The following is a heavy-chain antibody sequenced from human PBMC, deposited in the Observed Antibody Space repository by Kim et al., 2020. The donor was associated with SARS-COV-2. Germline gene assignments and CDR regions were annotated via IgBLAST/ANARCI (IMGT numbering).Heavy chain of an antibody. CDR3: TTEILGSGSYDY. V-gene: IGHV3-15*01. D-gene: IGHD3-10*01. J-gene: IGHJ4*02. Sequence: GGSLRLSCAASGFTFSNAWMSWVRQAPGKGLEWVGRIKSKTDGGTTDYAAPVKGRFTISRDDSKNTLYLQMNSLKTEDTAVYYCTTEILGSGSYDYWGQGTLVTVSS. CDR2: IKSKTDGGTT. CDR1: GFTFSNAW.